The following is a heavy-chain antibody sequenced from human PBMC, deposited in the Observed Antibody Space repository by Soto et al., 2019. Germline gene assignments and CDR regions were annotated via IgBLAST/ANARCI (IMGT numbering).Heavy chain of an antibody. Sequence: QVQLVESGGGVVQPGRSLILSCAASGFTFSSYGMHWVRQAPGKGLEWVAIISYDENNKYYADSVKGRFTISRDNSKNTLYLQMNSLRAEDTAVYYCEKGAYSGSYLDYWGQGTLVTVSS. CDR1: GFTFSSYG. J-gene: IGHJ4*02. CDR2: ISYDENNK. D-gene: IGHD1-26*01. CDR3: EKGAYSGSYLDY. V-gene: IGHV3-30*18.